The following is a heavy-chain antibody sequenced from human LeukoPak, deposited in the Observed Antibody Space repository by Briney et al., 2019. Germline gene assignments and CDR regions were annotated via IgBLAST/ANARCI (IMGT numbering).Heavy chain of an antibody. CDR2: INSDASTT. V-gene: IGHV3-74*01. J-gene: IGHJ4*02. Sequence: PGGSLRLSCAASGFTFSSYWMHWVRQPPGQGLVWVSRINSDASTTDYADSVKGRFTISRDNAKNTLYLQMNSLRVEDTGVYYCARETGDQFDYWGQGTLVTVSS. CDR1: GFTFSSYW. CDR3: ARETGDQFDY.